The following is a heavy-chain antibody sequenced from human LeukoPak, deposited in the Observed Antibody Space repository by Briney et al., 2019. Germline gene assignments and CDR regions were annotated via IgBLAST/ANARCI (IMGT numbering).Heavy chain of an antibody. Sequence: SETLSLTCTVSGGSISSYYWSWIRQPPGKGLGWIGYIYYSGSTNYNPSLKSRVTISVDTSKNQFSLKLSSVTAADTAVYYCARHTMVRGVIDYWGQGTLVTVSS. D-gene: IGHD3-10*01. V-gene: IGHV4-59*08. CDR2: IYYSGST. CDR3: ARHTMVRGVIDY. J-gene: IGHJ4*02. CDR1: GGSISSYY.